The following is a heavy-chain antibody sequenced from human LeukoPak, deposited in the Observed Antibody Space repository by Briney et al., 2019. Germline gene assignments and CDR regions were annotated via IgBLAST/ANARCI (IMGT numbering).Heavy chain of an antibody. J-gene: IGHJ4*02. V-gene: IGHV3-48*03. CDR3: ARTSANYFDY. CDR1: GYTFTNYE. Sequence: GGSLGLSCAASGYTFTNYEMNWVRQAPGKRLEWVSYISSSGATIYYADSVKGRFFISRDNAKYSLYLQINSLRAEDTAVYYCARTSANYFDYWGQGTLVTVSS. CDR2: ISSSGATI. D-gene: IGHD2-15*01.